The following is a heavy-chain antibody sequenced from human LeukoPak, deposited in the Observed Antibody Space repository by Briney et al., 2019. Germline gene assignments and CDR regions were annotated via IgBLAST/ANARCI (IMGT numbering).Heavy chain of an antibody. Sequence: GGSLRLSCAASGFTVSSNYMSWVRQAPGKGLEWVSVIYSGGSTYYADSVKGRFTISRDNSKNTLYLQMNSLRAEDTVVYYCARSYGGNLNWFDPWGQGTLVTVSS. D-gene: IGHD4/OR15-4a*01. CDR1: GFTVSSNY. CDR3: ARSYGGNLNWFDP. J-gene: IGHJ5*02. CDR2: IYSGGST. V-gene: IGHV3-53*01.